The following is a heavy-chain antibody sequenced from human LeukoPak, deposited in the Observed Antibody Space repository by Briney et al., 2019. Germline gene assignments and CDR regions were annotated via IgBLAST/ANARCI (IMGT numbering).Heavy chain of an antibody. V-gene: IGHV3-30*02. Sequence: GGSLRFSCTASGFTFSNYGMHWVRQAPGKGLAWVAFIRYDGTNKYYADSLKGRFTISRDNSKHTLYLQMNSLRAEDTAVYYCAKDAYGSATYYYFMDVWGKGTTVTVSS. CDR2: IRYDGTNK. J-gene: IGHJ6*03. D-gene: IGHD3-10*01. CDR1: GFTFSNYG. CDR3: AKDAYGSATYYYFMDV.